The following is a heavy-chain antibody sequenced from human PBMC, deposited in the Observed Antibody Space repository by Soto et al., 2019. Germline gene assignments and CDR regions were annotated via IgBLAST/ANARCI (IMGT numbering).Heavy chain of an antibody. CDR3: AKGSYYYDSRGHFDY. CDR1: GFTFSSYG. J-gene: IGHJ4*02. D-gene: IGHD3-22*01. CDR2: ISYDGSNK. V-gene: IGHV3-30*18. Sequence: QVQLVESGGGVVQPGRSLRLSCAASGFTFSSYGMHWVRQAPGKGLEWVAVISYDGSNKYYADSVKGRFTISRHNSKNTLYLQINSLSAEDTAVYYCAKGSYYYDSRGHFDYWGKGTLVTVSS.